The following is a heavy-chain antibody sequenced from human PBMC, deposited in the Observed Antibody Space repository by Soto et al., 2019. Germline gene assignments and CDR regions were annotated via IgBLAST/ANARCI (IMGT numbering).Heavy chain of an antibody. Sequence: EVQLVESGGGLVQPGGSLRLSCAASGFSFSTYWMSWVRQPPGKGLEWVANIKVDGSEKYYMDSVKGRFTISRDNAKNSLYLQMTSLRAEDTAVYYCARGYSTSPNWFDPWGHGTLVTFSS. CDR1: GFSFSTYW. V-gene: IGHV3-7*03. D-gene: IGHD6-6*01. J-gene: IGHJ5*02. CDR3: ARGYSTSPNWFDP. CDR2: IKVDGSEK.